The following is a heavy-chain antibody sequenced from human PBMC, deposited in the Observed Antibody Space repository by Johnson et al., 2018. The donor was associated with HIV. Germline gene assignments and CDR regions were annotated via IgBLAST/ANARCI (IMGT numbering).Heavy chain of an antibody. Sequence: VQLVESGGSVVRPGGSLRLSCAASGFTFDDYAMSWVRQAPGKGLEWVSGINWNGGSTGYADSVKGRFTISRDNSKNSLYLQMNTLRAEDTAVYYCAKEGRYVEGAFDIWGQGTMVTVSS. CDR2: INWNGGST. J-gene: IGHJ3*02. V-gene: IGHV3-20*04. D-gene: IGHD5-12*01. CDR3: AKEGRYVEGAFDI. CDR1: GFTFDDYA.